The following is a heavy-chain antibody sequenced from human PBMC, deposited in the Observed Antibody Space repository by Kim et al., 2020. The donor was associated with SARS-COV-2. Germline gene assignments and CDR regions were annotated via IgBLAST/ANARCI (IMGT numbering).Heavy chain of an antibody. Sequence: GGSLRLSCAASGFTFDDYSMHWVRQAPGKGLEWVSLISGDGGSTYYADSVKGRFTISRDNSKNSLYLQMNSLRTEDTALYYCSSVRPDRYYYYSMDVWGKGPPVTVFS. V-gene: IGHV3-43*02. CDR3: SSVRPDRYYYYSMDV. D-gene: IGHD6-25*01. CDR2: ISGDGGST. CDR1: GFTFDDYS. J-gene: IGHJ6*03.